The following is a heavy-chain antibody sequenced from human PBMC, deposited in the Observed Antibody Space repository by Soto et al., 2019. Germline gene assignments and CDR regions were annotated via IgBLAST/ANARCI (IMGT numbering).Heavy chain of an antibody. D-gene: IGHD6-13*01. V-gene: IGHV3-30*18. CDR3: AKGAYSSSWYVLGGFGYYYYGMDV. CDR2: ISYDGSNK. J-gene: IGHJ6*02. CDR1: GFTFSSYG. Sequence: QVQLVESGGGVVQPGRSLRLSCAASGFTFSSYGMHWVRQAQGKGLEWVAVISYDGSNKYYADSVKGRFTISRDNSKNTLYLQMNSLRAEDTAVYYCAKGAYSSSWYVLGGFGYYYYGMDVWGQGTTVTVSS.